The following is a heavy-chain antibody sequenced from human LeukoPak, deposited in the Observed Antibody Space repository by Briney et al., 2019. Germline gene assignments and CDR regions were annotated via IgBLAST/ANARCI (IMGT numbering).Heavy chain of an antibody. Sequence: VASVKVSCKASGFTFTNYSLHWVRQAPGQRLEWMGIINPSGGSTNYAQNFQGRVTMTRDTSTSTVYMELSSLRSEDTAVYYCVRVRDGYNDAYDIWGQGTMVTVSS. CDR2: INPSGGST. J-gene: IGHJ3*02. CDR3: VRVRDGYNDAYDI. CDR1: GFTFTNYS. V-gene: IGHV1-46*01. D-gene: IGHD5-24*01.